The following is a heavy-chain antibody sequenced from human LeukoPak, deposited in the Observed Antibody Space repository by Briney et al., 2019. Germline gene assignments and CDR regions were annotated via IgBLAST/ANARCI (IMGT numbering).Heavy chain of an antibody. CDR3: ARSKIVGKAPREDYYYYGMDV. CDR1: GGSFSGYY. D-gene: IGHD2/OR15-2a*01. V-gene: IGHV4-31*11. CDR2: IYYSGST. Sequence: SETLSLTCAVYGGSFSGYYWSWIRQHPGKGLEWIGYIYYSGSTYYNPSLKSRVTISVDTSKNQFSLKLSSVTAADTAVYYCARSKIVGKAPREDYYYYGMDVWGQGTTVTVSS. J-gene: IGHJ6*02.